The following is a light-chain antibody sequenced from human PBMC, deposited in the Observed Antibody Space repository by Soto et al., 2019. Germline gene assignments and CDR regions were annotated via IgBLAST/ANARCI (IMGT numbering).Light chain of an antibody. CDR3: SSYTSSSALVM. CDR2: DVS. CDR1: SSDIGGYNY. Sequence: QSVLTQPASVSESPGQSITISCTGTSSDIGGYNYVSWYQQHPGKAPKLIIYDVSNRPSGVSNRFSGSKSGNTASLTISGLQSEDEAHYYCSSYTSSSALVMFGGGTKVTVL. V-gene: IGLV2-14*01. J-gene: IGLJ3*02.